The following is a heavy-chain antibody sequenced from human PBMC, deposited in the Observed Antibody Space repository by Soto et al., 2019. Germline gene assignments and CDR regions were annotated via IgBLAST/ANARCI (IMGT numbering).Heavy chain of an antibody. CDR1: GVTYSLYS. CDR3: AKGPR. J-gene: IGHJ4*02. CDR2: ISTDGGDI. Sequence: PAGCLRLSCAASGVTYSLYSMSWVRQSPGKGLEWVSCISTDGGDIYYVDSVKGRFTISRDNTRNSLYLQMNSLRAEDTAVYYCAKGPRWGQGTLVTVSS. V-gene: IGHV3-21*01.